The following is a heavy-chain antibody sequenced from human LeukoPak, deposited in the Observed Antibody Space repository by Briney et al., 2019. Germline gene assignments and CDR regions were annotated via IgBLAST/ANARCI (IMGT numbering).Heavy chain of an antibody. CDR3: AREYCSGGSCYFFDY. D-gene: IGHD2-15*01. J-gene: IGHJ4*02. V-gene: IGHV3-7*01. Sequence: GGSLRLSCAASGFTFSSYWMSWVRQAPGKGLEWVANIKQDGSEKYYVDSVKGRFTFSRDNAKNSMYLQMNSLRAEDTAVYYCAREYCSGGSCYFFDYWGQGTLVTVSS. CDR2: IKQDGSEK. CDR1: GFTFSSYW.